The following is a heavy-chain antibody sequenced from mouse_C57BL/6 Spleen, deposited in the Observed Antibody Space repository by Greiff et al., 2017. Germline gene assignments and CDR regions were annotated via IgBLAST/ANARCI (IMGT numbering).Heavy chain of an antibody. D-gene: IGHD1-1*01. V-gene: IGHV14-2*01. CDR2: IDPEDGET. J-gene: IGHJ4*01. Sequence: VQLQQPGAELVMPGASVKLSCKASGYTFTSYWMHWVKQRPGQGLEWIGRIDPEDGETKYAPKFQGKATITADTSSNTAYLQLSSLTSEDTAVYYCARGHGSSYYAMDYWGQGTSVTVSS. CDR3: ARGHGSSYYAMDY. CDR1: GYTFTSYW.